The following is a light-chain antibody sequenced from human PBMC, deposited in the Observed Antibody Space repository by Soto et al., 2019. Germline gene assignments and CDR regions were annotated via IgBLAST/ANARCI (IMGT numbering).Light chain of an antibody. Sequence: EIVLTQSPGTLSLSPGERATLSCRASQSVSSSYLAWYQQKPGQAPRLLIYGASSRATGIPDRFSGSGSGTDFTHTISRLEPEDFAVYYCQQYGSSSLTFGGGTKVDIK. CDR2: GAS. J-gene: IGKJ4*01. V-gene: IGKV3-20*01. CDR3: QQYGSSSLT. CDR1: QSVSSSY.